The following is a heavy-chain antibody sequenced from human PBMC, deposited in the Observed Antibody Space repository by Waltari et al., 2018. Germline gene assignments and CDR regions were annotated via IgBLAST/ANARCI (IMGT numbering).Heavy chain of an antibody. D-gene: IGHD5-12*01. CDR2: VQAGGAA. Sequence: EVQLVESGGGLIQPGGSLRLSCVASGFTVSHNYMSWVRQAPGKGLGWVSVVQAGGAAYYAESVKGRVTVSRDNSKNTLYLQMYSLGDEDTAIYFCARAVLGSPSQWLQLLDLWGQGTLVTVSS. CDR1: GFTVSHNY. CDR3: ARAVLGSPSQWLQLLDL. J-gene: IGHJ5*02. V-gene: IGHV3-53*01.